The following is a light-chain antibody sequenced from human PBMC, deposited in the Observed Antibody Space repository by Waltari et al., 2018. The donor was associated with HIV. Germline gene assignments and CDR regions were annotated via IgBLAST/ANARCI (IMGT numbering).Light chain of an antibody. V-gene: IGLV4-69*01. CDR3: QTWGTGIQV. CDR2: LNSDGSY. CDR1: RRPSSYA. Sequence: QLVVTQSPSASASLGASVKFTCTLSRRPSSYAIAWPQQQPEKAPRYLMKLNSDGSYIRGDGIPDRFSGSSSGAERYLTISSLQSEDEADYYCQTWGTGIQVFGGGTKLTVL. J-gene: IGLJ3*02.